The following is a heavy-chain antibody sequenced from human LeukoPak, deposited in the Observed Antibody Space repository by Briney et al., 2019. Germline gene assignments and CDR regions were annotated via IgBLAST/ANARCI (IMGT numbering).Heavy chain of an antibody. D-gene: IGHD1-26*01. CDR3: ARVSWELLRYGFDY. J-gene: IGHJ4*02. V-gene: IGHV4-31*11. Sequence: SETLSLTCAVSGGSISSASNYWGWIRQHPGKGLEWIGYIYYSGSTYYNPSLKSRVTISVDTSKNQFSLKLSSVTAADTAVYYCARVSWELLRYGFDYWGQGTLVTVSS. CDR2: IYYSGST. CDR1: GGSISSASNY.